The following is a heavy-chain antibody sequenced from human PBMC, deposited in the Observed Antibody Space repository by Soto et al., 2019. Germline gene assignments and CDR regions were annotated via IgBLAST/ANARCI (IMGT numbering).Heavy chain of an antibody. Sequence: LSLTCTVSGGSISSYYWSWIRQPPGKGLEWIGYIYYSGSTNYNPSLKSRVTISVDTSKNQFSLKLSSVTAADTAVYYCARGEQDTAMANFDYWGQGTLVTVYS. J-gene: IGHJ4*02. CDR1: GGSISSYY. CDR2: IYYSGST. CDR3: ARGEQDTAMANFDY. D-gene: IGHD5-18*01. V-gene: IGHV4-59*01.